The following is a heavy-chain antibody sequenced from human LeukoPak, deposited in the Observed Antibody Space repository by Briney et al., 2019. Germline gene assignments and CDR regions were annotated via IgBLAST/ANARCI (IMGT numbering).Heavy chain of an antibody. CDR2: MSDGST. Sequence: SETLSLTCTVSGASISSGSYYWGWIRQPPGKGLEWIATMSDGSTFYSPSLKSRVTISVDTSQNQFSLKLGSVTAADTAVYYCARHSSYDYSNYRYWGQGTLVTVSS. CDR1: GASISSGSYY. J-gene: IGHJ4*02. CDR3: ARHSSYDYSNYRY. V-gene: IGHV4-39*01. D-gene: IGHD4-11*01.